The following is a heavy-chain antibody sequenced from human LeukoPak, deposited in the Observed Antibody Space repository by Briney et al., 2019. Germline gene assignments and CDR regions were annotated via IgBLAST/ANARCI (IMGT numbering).Heavy chain of an antibody. CDR2: IYYSGST. Sequence: SETLSLTCTVSGGSISSYYWSWIRQPPGKGLEWIGYIYYSGSTNYNPSLKSRVTISVDTSKNQFSLKLSSVTAADTAVYYCARGGYNYESDYWGQGTLVTVSS. D-gene: IGHD5-24*01. V-gene: IGHV4-59*08. J-gene: IGHJ4*02. CDR1: GGSISSYY. CDR3: ARGGYNYESDY.